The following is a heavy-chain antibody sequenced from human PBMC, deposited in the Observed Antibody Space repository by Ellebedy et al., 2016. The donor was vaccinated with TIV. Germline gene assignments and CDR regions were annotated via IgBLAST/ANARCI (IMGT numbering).Heavy chain of an antibody. J-gene: IGHJ4*02. CDR1: GGSFGDYH. Sequence: MPSETLSLTCTVSGGSFGDYHWSWFRQSPGTGLEWIGEIDHSGITTYNPSLKSRINMSVDTSNNLFSLRLKSVTAADTAVYYCARFSGRGGSGRNAQPSLDYWGQGTLVTVSS. V-gene: IGHV4-34*10. D-gene: IGHD1-26*01. CDR2: IDHSGIT. CDR3: ARFSGRGGSGRNAQPSLDY.